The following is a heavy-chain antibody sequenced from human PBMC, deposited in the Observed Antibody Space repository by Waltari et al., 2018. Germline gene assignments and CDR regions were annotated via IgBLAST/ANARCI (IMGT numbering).Heavy chain of an antibody. J-gene: IGHJ3*02. Sequence: QVQLQESGPGLVAPSETLSLTCTVSGDSIRGHYWSWIRQPPGKGLAWIGYIFYSATTNDNPSLKSRVTISGDMSKNQLALSLTSMTAADTAVYYCARGFGAYCGDDCSDPFDIWGRGTMVTVSS. D-gene: IGHD2-21*01. V-gene: IGHV4-59*11. CDR1: GDSIRGHY. CDR3: ARGFGAYCGDDCSDPFDI. CDR2: IFYSATT.